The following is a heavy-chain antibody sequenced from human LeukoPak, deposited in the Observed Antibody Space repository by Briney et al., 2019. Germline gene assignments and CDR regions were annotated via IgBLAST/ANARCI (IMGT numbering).Heavy chain of an antibody. CDR2: IYHSGST. Sequence: SETLSLTCTVSGYSISSGYYWGWIRQPPGKGLEWIGSIYHSGSTYYNPSLKSRVTISVDTSKNQFSLKLSSVTAADTAVYYCAREVRYFDWFPSSSYYYYGMDVWGQGTTVTVSS. CDR1: GYSISSGYY. V-gene: IGHV4-38-2*02. D-gene: IGHD3-9*01. CDR3: AREVRYFDWFPSSSYYYYGMDV. J-gene: IGHJ6*02.